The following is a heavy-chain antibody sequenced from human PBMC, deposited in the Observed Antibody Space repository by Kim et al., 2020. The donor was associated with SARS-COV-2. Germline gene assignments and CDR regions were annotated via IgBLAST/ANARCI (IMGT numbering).Heavy chain of an antibody. V-gene: IGHV1-2*06. D-gene: IGHD6-13*01. CDR2: INPNSGGT. CDR3: ARALGESSSSWYNYYYGMDV. J-gene: IGHJ6*02. Sequence: ASVKVSCKASGYTFTGYYMHWVRQAPGQGLEWMGRINPNSGGTNYAQKFQGRVTMTRDTSISTAYMELSRLRSDDTAVYYCARALGESSSSWYNYYYGMDVWGQGTTVTVSS. CDR1: GYTFTGYY.